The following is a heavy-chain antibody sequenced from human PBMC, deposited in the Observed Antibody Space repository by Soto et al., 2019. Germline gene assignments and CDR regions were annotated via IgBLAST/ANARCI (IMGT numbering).Heavy chain of an antibody. CDR1: GFTFSSYS. CDR3: ARGPSYYYYYMDV. CDR2: ISSSSSTI. V-gene: IGHV3-48*01. J-gene: IGHJ6*03. Sequence: GGSLRLSCAASGFTFSSYSMNWVRQAPGKGLEWVSYISSSSSTIYYADSVKGRFTISRDNAKKSLYLQMNSLRAEDTAVYYCARGPSYYYYYMDVWGKGTTVTVSS.